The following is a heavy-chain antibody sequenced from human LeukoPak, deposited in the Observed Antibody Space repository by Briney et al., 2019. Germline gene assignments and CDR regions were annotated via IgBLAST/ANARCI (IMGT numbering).Heavy chain of an antibody. J-gene: IGHJ4*02. Sequence: ASVKVSCKASGYTFTGYYMHWVRQAPGQGLEWMGWINPNSGGTNYAQKFQGRVTMTRDTSISTAYRELSRLRSDDTAVYYCAREGHPPDGSGYETDYWGQGTLVTVSS. D-gene: IGHD5-12*01. V-gene: IGHV1-2*02. CDR3: AREGHPPDGSGYETDY. CDR2: INPNSGGT. CDR1: GYTFTGYY.